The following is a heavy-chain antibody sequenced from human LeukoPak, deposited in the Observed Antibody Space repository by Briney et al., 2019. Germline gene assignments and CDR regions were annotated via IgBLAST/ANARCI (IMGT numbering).Heavy chain of an antibody. J-gene: IGHJ3*02. Sequence: GGSLRLSCAASGFTVSSNYMSWVRQAPGKGLEWVSVIYSGGSTYYADSVKGRFTISRDNSKNTLYLQMNSLRAEDTAVYYCARGTTVVVPDAFDIWGQGTMATVSS. CDR3: ARGTTVVVPDAFDI. D-gene: IGHD4-23*01. CDR1: GFTVSSNY. V-gene: IGHV3-53*01. CDR2: IYSGGST.